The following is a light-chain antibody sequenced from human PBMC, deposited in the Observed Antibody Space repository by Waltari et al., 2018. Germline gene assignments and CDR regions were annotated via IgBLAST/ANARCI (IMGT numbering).Light chain of an antibody. CDR3: AAWDDRLSGVV. J-gene: IGLJ2*01. CDR2: RNN. CDR1: SSNTENTY. V-gene: IGLV1-47*01. Sequence: QSVLPQPPSASGTPGQRVTISCSGSSSNTENTYVYWYQPPPGPAPKLLIDRNNQRPAGVPDRFSGSKAGTSASLAISGLRSEDEADYHCAAWDDRLSGVVFGGGTRLTVL.